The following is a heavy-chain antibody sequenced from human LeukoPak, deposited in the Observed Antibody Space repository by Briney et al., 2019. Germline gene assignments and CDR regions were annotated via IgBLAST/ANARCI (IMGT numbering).Heavy chain of an antibody. CDR1: GFSVSSTY. CDR2: IYTSGST. Sequence: GGSLRLSCAASGFSVSSTYMSWVRQAPGKGLEWVSLIYTSGSTFYADSVMGRFTISRDNSKNTLFLQMNSMRAEDSAVYYCTRDRAGTQSWVEFDLWGQGTLVTVSS. J-gene: IGHJ5*02. D-gene: IGHD3-10*01. CDR3: TRDRAGTQSWVEFDL. V-gene: IGHV3-66*03.